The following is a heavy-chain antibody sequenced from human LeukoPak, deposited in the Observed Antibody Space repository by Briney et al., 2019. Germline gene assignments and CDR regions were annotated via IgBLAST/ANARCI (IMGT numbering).Heavy chain of an antibody. CDR2: IDWEGGRT. V-gene: IGHV3-20*04. Sequence: GGSLRLSCEASGFPFKTYDMAWVRQAPGKGLEWVAGIDWEGGRTGFAESVKGRFTISRDTVRNFLYLQVNSLRAEDTALYFCAREGGPLTGVLDAFDLWGQGTMVIVSS. J-gene: IGHJ3*01. D-gene: IGHD2-8*02. CDR1: GFPFKTYD. CDR3: AREGGPLTGVLDAFDL.